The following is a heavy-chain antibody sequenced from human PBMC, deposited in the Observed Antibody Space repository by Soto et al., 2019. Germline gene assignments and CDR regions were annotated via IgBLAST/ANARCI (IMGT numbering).Heavy chain of an antibody. CDR3: ATQQGGVRGLDPSYYYYYGMDV. J-gene: IGHJ6*02. Sequence: SVKVSCKASGGTFSSYAISWVRQAPGQGLEWMGGIIPIFGTANYAQKFQGRVTITADESTSTAYMELSSLRSEDTAVYYCATQQGGVRGLDPSYYYYYGMDVWGQGTTVTVSS. V-gene: IGHV1-69*13. CDR1: GGTFSSYA. CDR2: IIPIFGTA. D-gene: IGHD3-10*01.